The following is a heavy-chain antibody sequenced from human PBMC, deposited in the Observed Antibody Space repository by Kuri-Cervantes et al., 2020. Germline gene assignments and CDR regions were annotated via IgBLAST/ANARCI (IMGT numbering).Heavy chain of an antibody. V-gene: IGHV3-30*18. CDR1: GFTFSSYG. CDR2: ISYDGSNK. D-gene: IGHD3-10*01. CDR3: AKVGPMVRGIALDP. J-gene: IGHJ5*02. Sequence: GGSLRLSCAASGFTFSSYGMHWVRQAPGKGLEWVAVISYDGSNKYYADSVKGRFTISRDNSKNTLYLQMNSLRAEDTAVYYCAKVGPMVRGIALDPWGQGTLVTVSS.